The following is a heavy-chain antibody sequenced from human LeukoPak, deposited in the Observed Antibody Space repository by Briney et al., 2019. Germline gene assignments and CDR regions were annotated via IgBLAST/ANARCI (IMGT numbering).Heavy chain of an antibody. J-gene: IGHJ5*02. CDR3: ARMYSSGWYWFDP. CDR2: IYYSGST. Sequence: SETLSLTCTISGGSISSYYWSWIRQPPGKGLEWIGYIYYSGSTNYNPSLKSRVTISVDTSKNQFSLKLSSVTAADTAVYYCARMYSSGWYWFDPWGQGTLVTVSS. V-gene: IGHV4-59*01. D-gene: IGHD6-19*01. CDR1: GGSISSYY.